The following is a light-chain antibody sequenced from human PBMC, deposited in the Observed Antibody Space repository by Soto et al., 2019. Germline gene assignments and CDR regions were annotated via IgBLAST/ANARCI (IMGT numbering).Light chain of an antibody. CDR2: AVR. CDR3: CSYAGSTIFDI. CDR1: SSDIGAYNF. V-gene: IGLV2-11*01. J-gene: IGLJ1*01. Sequence: QSVLTQPRSVSGSRGQTVTISCTGSSSDIGAYNFVSWYQQFAGQAPKLLIFAVRKRPAGVPARFSASKSGNTASLTISGLVAEDDADYYCCSYAGSTIFDIFGTGTKLTVL.